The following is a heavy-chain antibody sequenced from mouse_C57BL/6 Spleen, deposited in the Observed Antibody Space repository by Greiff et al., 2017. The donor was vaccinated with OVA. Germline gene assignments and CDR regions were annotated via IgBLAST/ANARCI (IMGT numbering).Heavy chain of an antibody. CDR3: ARDENYYGSRYFDV. Sequence: EVQLQQSGPGLVKPSQSLSLTCSVTGYSITSGYYWNWIRQFPGNKLEWMGYISYDGSNNYNPSLKNRISITRDTSKNQFFLKLNSVTTEDTATYYCARDENYYGSRYFDVWGTGTTVTVSS. CDR1: GYSITSGYY. CDR2: ISYDGSN. D-gene: IGHD1-1*01. J-gene: IGHJ1*03. V-gene: IGHV3-6*01.